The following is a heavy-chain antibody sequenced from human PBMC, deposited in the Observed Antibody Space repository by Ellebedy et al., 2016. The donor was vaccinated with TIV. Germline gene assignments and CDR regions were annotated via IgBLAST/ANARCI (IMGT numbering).Heavy chain of an antibody. CDR1: GFTFSSYA. CDR2: ISGSGGRT. CDR3: AKDYSGLHGMDV. D-gene: IGHD6-19*01. Sequence: GESLKISCAASGFTFSSYAMNWVRQAPGKGLEWVSGISGSGGRTYYADSVKGRFTISRDNSKNTLYLQMNSLRAEDTAVYYCAKDYSGLHGMDVWGQGTTVTVPS. J-gene: IGHJ6*02. V-gene: IGHV3-23*01.